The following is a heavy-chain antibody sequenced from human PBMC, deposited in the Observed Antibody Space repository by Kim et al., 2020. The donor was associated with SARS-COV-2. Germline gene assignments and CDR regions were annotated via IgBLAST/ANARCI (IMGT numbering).Heavy chain of an antibody. Sequence: SETLSLTCTVSGGSISSYYWSWIRQPPGKGLEWIGDIYYSGSTNYNPSLKSRVTISVDTSKNQFSLKLSSVTAADTAVYYCARDNSYYDSHYFDYWGQGTLVTVSS. D-gene: IGHD3-22*01. J-gene: IGHJ4*02. CDR1: GGSISSYY. V-gene: IGHV4-59*13. CDR2: IYYSGST. CDR3: ARDNSYYDSHYFDY.